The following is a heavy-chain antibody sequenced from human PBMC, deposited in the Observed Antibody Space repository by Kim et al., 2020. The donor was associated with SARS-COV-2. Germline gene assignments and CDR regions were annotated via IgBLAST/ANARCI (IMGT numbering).Heavy chain of an antibody. CDR1: GFTFSSYG. CDR3: ARDSGLLWFGEPTYGMDV. J-gene: IGHJ6*02. CDR2: IWYDGSNK. D-gene: IGHD3-10*01. V-gene: IGHV3-33*01. Sequence: GGSLRLSCAASGFTFSSYGMHWVRQAPGKGLEWVSVIWYDGSNKYYADSVKGRFTISRDNSKNTVYLQMNSLRAEDTAVYYCARDSGLLWFGEPTYGMDVWGRGTTVTVSS.